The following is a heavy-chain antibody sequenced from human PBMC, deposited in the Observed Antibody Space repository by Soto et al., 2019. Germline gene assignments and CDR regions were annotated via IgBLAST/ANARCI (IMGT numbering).Heavy chain of an antibody. V-gene: IGHV1-18*04. CDR1: GYTFTIYG. D-gene: IGHD3-22*01. CDR3: ARVDYYDSSGYYGY. Sequence: QVQLVQSGAEVKKPGASVKVSCKASGYTFTIYGISWVRQAPGQGIEWMGWISGYNGNTDYAQNLQDRVTLTTDASTSSVYMELRSLRSDDTAVYYCARVDYYDSSGYYGYWGQGTLLTVSS. CDR2: ISGYNGNT. J-gene: IGHJ4*02.